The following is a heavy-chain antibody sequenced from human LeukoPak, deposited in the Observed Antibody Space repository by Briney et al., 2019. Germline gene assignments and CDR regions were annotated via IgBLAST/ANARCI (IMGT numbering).Heavy chain of an antibody. CDR2: IKEDGSDK. D-gene: IGHD3-16*02. CDR3: ARENMITFGGVIASYYFDY. J-gene: IGHJ4*02. V-gene: IGHV3-7*01. CDR1: GFSFTTYW. Sequence: GGSLRLSCAATGFSFTTYWMSWVRQAPGKGLEWVANIKEDGSDKYYVDSVKGRFSISRDNSKNTLYLQMNSLRAEDTAVYYCARENMITFGGVIASYYFDYWGQGTLVTVSS.